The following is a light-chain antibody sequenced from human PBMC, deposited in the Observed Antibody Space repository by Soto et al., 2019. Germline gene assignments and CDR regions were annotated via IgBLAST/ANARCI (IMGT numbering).Light chain of an antibody. CDR2: ATS. CDR1: QSVVSSY. V-gene: IGKV3-20*01. J-gene: IGKJ4*01. Sequence: ELFLTQSPGTLSLSPGERATLSCRASQSVVSSYLAWYQQKPGQAPRLLIYATSTRATGIPDRFSGSGSGTDFTLTISRLEPEDFAVYYCQQYVPSSLTFGGGTKVDIK. CDR3: QQYVPSSLT.